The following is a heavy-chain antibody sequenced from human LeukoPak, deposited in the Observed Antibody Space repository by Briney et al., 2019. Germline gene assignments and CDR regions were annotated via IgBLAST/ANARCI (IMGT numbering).Heavy chain of an antibody. CDR3: ARLSYSSVLYFDY. D-gene: IGHD6-19*01. V-gene: IGHV4-59*08. J-gene: IGHJ4*02. Sequence: SETLSLTCTVSGGSISSSYWSWIRQPPGKGLEWIGYIYYSGNTNYNPSLKSRVTISVDTSKNQFSLKLSSVTAADTAVYYCARLSYSSVLYFDYWGQGTLVTVSS. CDR1: GGSISSSY. CDR2: IYYSGNT.